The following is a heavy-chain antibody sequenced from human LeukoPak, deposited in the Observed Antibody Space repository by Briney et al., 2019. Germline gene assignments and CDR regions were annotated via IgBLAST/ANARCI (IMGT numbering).Heavy chain of an antibody. CDR1: GFTFSSYS. CDR2: ISSSSSYI. V-gene: IGHV3-21*01. J-gene: IGHJ4*02. CDR3: ASPEDYGDYRFGY. D-gene: IGHD4-17*01. Sequence: PGGSLRLSCAASGFTFSSYSMNWVRQAPGKGLEWVSSISSSSSYIYYADSVKGRFTISRDNAKNSLYLQMYSLRAEDTAVYYCASPEDYGDYRFGYWGQGTLVTVSS.